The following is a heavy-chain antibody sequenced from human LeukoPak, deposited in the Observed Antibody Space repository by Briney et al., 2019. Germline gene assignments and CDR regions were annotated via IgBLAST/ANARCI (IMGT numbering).Heavy chain of an antibody. J-gene: IGHJ5*02. V-gene: IGHV3-30-3*01. CDR3: AREGERSHDWFDP. CDR1: GFTFSSYA. CDR2: ISYDGSNK. Sequence: GGSLRLSCAASGFTFSSYAMHWVRQAPGKGLEWVAVISYDGSNKYYADSVKGRFTISRDNSKNTLYLQMNSLRAKDTAVYYCAREGERSHDWFDPWGQGTLVTVSS. D-gene: IGHD1-1*01.